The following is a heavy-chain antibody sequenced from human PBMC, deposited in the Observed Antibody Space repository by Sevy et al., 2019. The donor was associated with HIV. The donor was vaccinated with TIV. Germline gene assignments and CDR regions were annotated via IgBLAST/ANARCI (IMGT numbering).Heavy chain of an antibody. V-gene: IGHV1-2*02. Sequence: ASVKVSCKASGYTFTGYYMHWVRQAPGQGLEWMGWINPNSGGTNYAQKFQGRVTMTRDTSIGTAYMELSRLRSDDTAVYYCASGYCSSTSCSIAFGYWGQGTLVTVSS. D-gene: IGHD2-2*03. CDR1: GYTFTGYY. J-gene: IGHJ4*02. CDR3: ASGYCSSTSCSIAFGY. CDR2: INPNSGGT.